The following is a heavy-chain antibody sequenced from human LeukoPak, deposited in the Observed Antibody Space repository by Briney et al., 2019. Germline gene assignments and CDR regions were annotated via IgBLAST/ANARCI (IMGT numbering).Heavy chain of an antibody. V-gene: IGHV4-39*07. D-gene: IGHD3-10*01. CDR3: ARDFITMVRGVMGYYFDY. J-gene: IGHJ4*02. Sequence: SETLSLTCTVSGGSISSSSYYWGWIRQPPGKGLEWIGSIYYSGGTYYNPSLKSRVTISVDTSKNQFSLKLSSVTAADTAVYYCARDFITMVRGVMGYYFDYWGQGTLVTVSS. CDR2: IYYSGGT. CDR1: GGSISSSSYY.